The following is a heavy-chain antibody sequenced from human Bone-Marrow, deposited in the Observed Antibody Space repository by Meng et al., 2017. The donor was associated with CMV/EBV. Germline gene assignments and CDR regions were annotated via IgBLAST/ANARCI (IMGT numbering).Heavy chain of an antibody. J-gene: IGHJ3*02. Sequence: GESLKISCVASGFTFSSYWMSWVRQAPGKGLEWVANIKQDGSEKYYVDSVKGRFTISRDNAKNSLYLQMNSLRAEDTAVYYCAITTLVAAFDIWGQGTMVTVSS. D-gene: IGHD3-22*01. V-gene: IGHV3-7*01. CDR2: IKQDGSEK. CDR3: AITTLVAAFDI. CDR1: GFTFSSYW.